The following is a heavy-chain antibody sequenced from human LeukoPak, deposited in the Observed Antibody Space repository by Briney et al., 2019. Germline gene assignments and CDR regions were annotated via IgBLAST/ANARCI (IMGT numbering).Heavy chain of an antibody. CDR3: ARVENILSVFDY. D-gene: IGHD3-9*01. V-gene: IGHV1-46*01. Sequence: GGSLRLSCAASGFTFSSYGMHWVRQAPGQGLEWMGIINPSGGSTSYAQKFQGRVTMTRDTSTSTVYMELSSLRSEDTAVYYCARVENILSVFDYWGQGTLVTVSS. CDR2: INPSGGST. CDR1: GFTFSSYG. J-gene: IGHJ4*02.